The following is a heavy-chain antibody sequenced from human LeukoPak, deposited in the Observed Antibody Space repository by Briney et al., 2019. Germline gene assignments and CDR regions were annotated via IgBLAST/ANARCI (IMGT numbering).Heavy chain of an antibody. CDR2: INHSGNT. CDR3: ARASITMVRGVIINPRSYYMDV. CDR1: GGSFSGYY. V-gene: IGHV4-34*01. Sequence: PSETLSLTCAVYGGSFSGYYWSWIRQPPGKGLEWIGEINHSGNTNYNPSLKSRVTISVDTSKNQFSLKLSSVPAADTAVYYCARASITMVRGVIINPRSYYMDVWGKGTTVTVSS. J-gene: IGHJ6*03. D-gene: IGHD3-10*01.